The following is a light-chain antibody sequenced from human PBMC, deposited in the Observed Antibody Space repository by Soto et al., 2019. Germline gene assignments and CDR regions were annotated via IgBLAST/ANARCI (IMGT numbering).Light chain of an antibody. Sequence: QSVLTQPPSVSGSPGQSVTISCTGTSTDFVSYNRVSWYQQPPGTAPKLIIYEASNRPSGVSNRFSGSKSGNTASLTISGLQAEDEADYYCASYTNTGTLVFGGGTK. CDR2: EAS. CDR1: STDFVSYNR. J-gene: IGLJ3*02. CDR3: ASYTNTGTLV. V-gene: IGLV2-18*02.